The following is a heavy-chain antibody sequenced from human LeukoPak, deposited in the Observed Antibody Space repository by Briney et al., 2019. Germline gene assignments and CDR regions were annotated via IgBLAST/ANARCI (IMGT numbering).Heavy chain of an antibody. V-gene: IGHV3-21*01. D-gene: IGHD6-13*01. CDR2: ISSSSSYI. Sequence: GSLRLSCAASGFTFDDYAMHWVRQAPGKGLEWVSSISSSSSYIYYADSVKGRFTISRDNAKNSLYLQMNSLRAEDTAVYYCAKQGVSSSWYFDYWGQGTLVTVSS. CDR3: AKQGVSSSWYFDY. CDR1: GFTFDDYA. J-gene: IGHJ4*02.